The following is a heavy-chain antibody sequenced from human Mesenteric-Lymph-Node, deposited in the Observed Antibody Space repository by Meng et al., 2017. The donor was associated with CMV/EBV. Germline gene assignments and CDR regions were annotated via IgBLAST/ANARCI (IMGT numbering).Heavy chain of an antibody. Sequence: GESLKISCAASGFTFDDYGMSWVRQAPGKGLEWVSGIDWNGFSTTYADSVKGRFTISRDNAKNSLYLQMNSLRAEDTALYYCARGQVGGTTPFRYWGQGTLVTV. V-gene: IGHV3-20*04. CDR2: IDWNGFST. J-gene: IGHJ4*02. CDR1: GFTFDDYG. D-gene: IGHD1-26*01. CDR3: ARGQVGGTTPFRY.